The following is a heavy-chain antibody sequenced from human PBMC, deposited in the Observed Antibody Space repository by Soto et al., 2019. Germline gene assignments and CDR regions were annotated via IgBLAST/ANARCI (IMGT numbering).Heavy chain of an antibody. Sequence: QVQLVQSGAEVKKPGSSVKVSCKASGGTFSSYAISWVRQAPGQGLEWMGGIIPIFGTANYAQKFQGRVTITADESTSTAYMELSSLGSEDTAVYYCARRAPDDYDSSGYHRPGGNWFDPWGQGTLVTVSS. J-gene: IGHJ5*02. D-gene: IGHD3-22*01. CDR1: GGTFSSYA. CDR3: ARRAPDDYDSSGYHRPGGNWFDP. V-gene: IGHV1-69*12. CDR2: IIPIFGTA.